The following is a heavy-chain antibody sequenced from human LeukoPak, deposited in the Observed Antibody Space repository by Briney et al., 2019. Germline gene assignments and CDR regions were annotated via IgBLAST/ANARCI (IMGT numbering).Heavy chain of an antibody. CDR3: AREMITMVRGVKNYFDY. CDR1: GGSISSGGYY. J-gene: IGHJ4*02. Sequence: PSGTLSLTCAVSGGSISSGGYYWSWIRQHPGKGLEWIGYIYYSGSTYYNPSLKSRVTISVDTSKNQFSLKLSSVTAADTAVYYCAREMITMVRGVKNYFDYWGQGTLVTVSS. CDR2: IYYSGST. D-gene: IGHD3-10*01. V-gene: IGHV4-31*11.